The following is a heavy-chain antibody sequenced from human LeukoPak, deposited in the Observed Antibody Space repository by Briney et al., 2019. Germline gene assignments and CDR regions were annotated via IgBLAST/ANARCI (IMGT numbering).Heavy chain of an antibody. CDR3: AKEENTAANS. CDR1: GFTFSAFG. D-gene: IGHD2-2*01. Sequence: GGSLRLSCAASGFTFSAFGMHWVRQAPGKGLEWVAVISYDGSYEYLAESVKGRFTTSRDDSKNTLYLQINSLRAEDTAMYYCAKEENTAANSWGQGTLVSVSS. CDR2: ISYDGSYE. J-gene: IGHJ4*02. V-gene: IGHV3-30*18.